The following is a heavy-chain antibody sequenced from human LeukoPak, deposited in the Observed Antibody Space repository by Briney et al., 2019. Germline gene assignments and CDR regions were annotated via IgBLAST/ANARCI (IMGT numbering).Heavy chain of an antibody. CDR3: AGEYSSGYYYRDY. V-gene: IGHV4-38-2*02. CDR1: GYSISSGYY. D-gene: IGHD3-22*01. J-gene: IGHJ4*02. Sequence: SETLSLTCTVSGYSISSGYYWGWIRQPPGKGLEWIGSIYHSGSTYYNPSLKSRVTISVDTSKNQFSLKLSSVTAADTAVYYCAGEYSSGYYYRDYWGQGTLVTVSS. CDR2: IYHSGST.